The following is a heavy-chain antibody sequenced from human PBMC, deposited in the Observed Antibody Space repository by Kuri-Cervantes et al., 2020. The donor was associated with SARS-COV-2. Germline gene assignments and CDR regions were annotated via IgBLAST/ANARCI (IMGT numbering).Heavy chain of an antibody. Sequence: SETLSLTCAVYGGSFSDYYWSWIRQPPGKGLEWIGEINHSGSTNYNPSLKSRVTISVDTSKNQFSLKLSSVTAADTAVYYCARASYSVDCFDYWGQGTLVTVSS. D-gene: IGHD2-21*01. CDR3: ARASYSVDCFDY. CDR1: GGSFSDYY. CDR2: INHSGST. V-gene: IGHV4-34*01. J-gene: IGHJ4*02.